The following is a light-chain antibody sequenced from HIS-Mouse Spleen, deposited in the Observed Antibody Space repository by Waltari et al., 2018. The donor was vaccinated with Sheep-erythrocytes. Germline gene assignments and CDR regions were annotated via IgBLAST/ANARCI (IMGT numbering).Light chain of an antibody. CDR2: DAS. J-gene: IGKJ2*01. CDR1: QSVSSY. Sequence: EIVLTQSPATLSLSPGDRATLSCRASQSVSSYLAWYQQKPGQAPWLLIYDASNRATGIPARFSGRGSGTDFTLTISSREPEDVAVYDGQQRSNWYTFGQGTKLEIK. V-gene: IGKV3-11*01. CDR3: QQRSNWYT.